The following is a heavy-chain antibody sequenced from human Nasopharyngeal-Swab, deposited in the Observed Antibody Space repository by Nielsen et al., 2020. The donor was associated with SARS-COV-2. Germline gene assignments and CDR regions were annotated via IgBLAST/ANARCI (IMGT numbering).Heavy chain of an antibody. CDR1: GFTFSSYD. CDR2: IGTAGDT. CDR3: ARRGRCSGSSCDMDV. D-gene: IGHD2-2*01. J-gene: IGHJ6*02. V-gene: IGHV3-13*04. Sequence: GESLKISCAASGFTFSSYDMHWVRQATGKGLEWVSAIGTAGDTYYPGSVKGRFTISRENAKNSLYLQMNSLRAGDTAVYYCARRGRCSGSSCDMDVWGQGTTVTVSS.